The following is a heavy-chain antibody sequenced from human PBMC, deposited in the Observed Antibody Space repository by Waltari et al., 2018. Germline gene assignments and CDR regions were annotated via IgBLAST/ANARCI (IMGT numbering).Heavy chain of an antibody. CDR2: IYYSGST. V-gene: IGHV4-39*01. CDR1: GHSINRSKYY. D-gene: IGHD1-26*01. J-gene: IGHJ5*02. CDR3: ARLTVVGATRWFEP. Sequence: QLHLQESGPGLVKPSETLSLTCSVSGHSINRSKYYWAWIRQPPGKGLESIGSIYYSGSTYHNPSLKSRVTISVDTSKNEFYLKLKSVTAADTATYYCARLTVVGATRWFEPWGQGTQVTVSS.